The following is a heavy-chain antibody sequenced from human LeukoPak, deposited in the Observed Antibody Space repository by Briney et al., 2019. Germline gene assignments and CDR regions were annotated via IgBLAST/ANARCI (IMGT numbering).Heavy chain of an antibody. CDR3: ARAYCSGGSCYSGDVFDM. J-gene: IGHJ3*02. CDR2: IGSSSSYI. D-gene: IGHD2-15*01. CDR1: GFTFSNYR. V-gene: IGHV3-21*01. Sequence: PGGSLRLSCAASGFTFSNYRMNWVRQAPGKGLEWVSSIGSSSSYIYYADSVKGRFTISRDNAKNSLYLQMNSLRAEDTAVYYCARAYCSGGSCYSGDVFDMWGQGTMVTVSS.